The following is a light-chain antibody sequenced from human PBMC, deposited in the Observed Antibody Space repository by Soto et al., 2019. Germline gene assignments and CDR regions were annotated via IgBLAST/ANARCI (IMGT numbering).Light chain of an antibody. CDR1: SSNIGNNL. CDR2: DNH. Sequence: QSVLTQPPSLSAAPGQKVIISCSGGSSNIGNNLVSWYQQFPGTAPKLLIYDNHQRPSGIPDRFSGSKSGTSATLAITGLQTGDEADYYCGTWDSVLDGVVFGGGTKVTVL. CDR3: GTWDSVLDGVV. V-gene: IGLV1-51*01. J-gene: IGLJ2*01.